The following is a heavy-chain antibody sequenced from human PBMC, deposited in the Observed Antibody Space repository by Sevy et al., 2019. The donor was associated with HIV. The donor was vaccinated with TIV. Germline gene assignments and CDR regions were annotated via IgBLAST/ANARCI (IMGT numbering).Heavy chain of an antibody. CDR1: GGSISSYY. Sequence: SETLSLTCTVSGGSISSYYWSWIRQPPGKGLEWIGYIYYSGSTNYNPSLKSRVTISVDTSKNQFSLNLSSVTAADTAVYYCARGSSYGSGLNFDPWGQGTLVTVSS. V-gene: IGHV4-59*01. D-gene: IGHD3-10*01. CDR3: ARGSSYGSGLNFDP. J-gene: IGHJ5*02. CDR2: IYYSGST.